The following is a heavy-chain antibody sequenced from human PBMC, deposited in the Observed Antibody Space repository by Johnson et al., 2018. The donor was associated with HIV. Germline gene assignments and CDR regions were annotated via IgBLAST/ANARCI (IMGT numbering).Heavy chain of an antibody. V-gene: IGHV3-30*04. CDR1: GFTFSGSA. CDR3: AREIVVEVAATLISGAFDI. CDR2: TSYDGTTK. J-gene: IGHJ3*02. Sequence: VQLVESGGGLVQPGGSLKLSCAASGFTFSGSAMHWVRQAPGKGLEWVAVTSYDGTTKYNADSVNGRFTISSDNSKNTLFLQMNSLRAEDTAVYYCAREIVVEVAATLISGAFDIWGQGTMVTVSS. D-gene: IGHD2-15*01.